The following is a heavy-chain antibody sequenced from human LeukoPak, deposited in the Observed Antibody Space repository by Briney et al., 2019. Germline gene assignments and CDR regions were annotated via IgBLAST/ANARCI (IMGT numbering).Heavy chain of an antibody. J-gene: IGHJ5*02. D-gene: IGHD5-24*01. V-gene: IGHV1-2*02. Sequence: ASVKVSCKASGYTFTGYYMHWVRQAPGQGLEWMGWINPNSGDTNYAQKFQGRVTMTRDTSITTAYMEMSRLRSDDTAVYYCARGGGWLQSNWFDPWGQGTLVTVSS. CDR2: INPNSGDT. CDR1: GYTFTGYY. CDR3: ARGGGWLQSNWFDP.